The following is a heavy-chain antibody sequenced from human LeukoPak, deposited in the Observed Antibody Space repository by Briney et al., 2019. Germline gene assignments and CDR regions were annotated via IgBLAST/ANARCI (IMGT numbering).Heavy chain of an antibody. J-gene: IGHJ3*02. CDR3: ARVTRDDAFDI. CDR1: GYTFTGYY. V-gene: IGHV1-2*02. CDR2: INPNSGGT. Sequence: ASVKVSCKASGYTFTGYYMHWVRQAPGQGLEWMGWINPNSGGTSYAQKFQGRVTMTRDTSISTAYMELSRLRSDDTAVYYCARVTRDDAFDIWGQGTMVTVSS.